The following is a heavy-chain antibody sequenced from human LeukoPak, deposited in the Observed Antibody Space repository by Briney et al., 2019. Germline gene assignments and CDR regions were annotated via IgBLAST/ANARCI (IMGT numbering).Heavy chain of an antibody. CDR3: ASTDYGDNSGY. Sequence: GGSLRLSCAASGFTFSGSAIHWVRQASGKGLEWVGRIRSRANSYAAVYGVSVKGRFTISRDDSKNTAYLQMNSLTTEDTAVYYCASTDYGDNSGYWGQGTLVTVSS. CDR1: GFTFSGSA. V-gene: IGHV3-73*01. D-gene: IGHD4-23*01. CDR2: IRSRANSYAA. J-gene: IGHJ4*02.